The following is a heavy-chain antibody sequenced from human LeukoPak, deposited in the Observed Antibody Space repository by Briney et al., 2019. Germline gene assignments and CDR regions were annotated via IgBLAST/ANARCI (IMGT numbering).Heavy chain of an antibody. J-gene: IGHJ4*02. Sequence: GGSLRLSCAASGFTFSSYAMSWVRQPPGKGLNWVSSISGSGGNTFYADSVKGRFTISRDNSKNTLYLQMNSLRAEDTAVYYCAKGAWGDSSGYYFDYWGQGTLVTVSS. CDR1: GFTFSSYA. V-gene: IGHV3-23*01. D-gene: IGHD3-22*01. CDR2: ISGSGGNT. CDR3: AKGAWGDSSGYYFDY.